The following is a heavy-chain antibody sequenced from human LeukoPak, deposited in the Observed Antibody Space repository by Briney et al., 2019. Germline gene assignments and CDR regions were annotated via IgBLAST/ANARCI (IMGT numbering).Heavy chain of an antibody. D-gene: IGHD5-24*01. Sequence: SETLSLTCTVSGGSLSSYYWSWIRQPPGKGLEWIGYIYYSGSTNYNPSLTSRVTISVDTSKNQFSLKLSSVTAADTAVYYCARGRRDGYNGADYWGQGTLVTVSS. CDR2: IYYSGST. J-gene: IGHJ4*02. CDR3: ARGRRDGYNGADY. CDR1: GGSLSSYY. V-gene: IGHV4-59*08.